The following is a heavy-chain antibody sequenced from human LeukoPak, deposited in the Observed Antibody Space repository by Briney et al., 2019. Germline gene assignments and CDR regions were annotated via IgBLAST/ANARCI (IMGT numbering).Heavy chain of an antibody. Sequence: GGSLRLSCAASGFSFSNYWMHWVRQAPGKGLVWVSRISSDGSDTIYADSVKGRFTMSRDNAKNTLYLQMNSLRAEDTAVYYCAGDAFNIWGQGTMVTVSS. J-gene: IGHJ3*02. V-gene: IGHV3-74*01. D-gene: IGHD7-27*01. CDR1: GFSFSNYW. CDR2: ISSDGSDT. CDR3: AGDAFNI.